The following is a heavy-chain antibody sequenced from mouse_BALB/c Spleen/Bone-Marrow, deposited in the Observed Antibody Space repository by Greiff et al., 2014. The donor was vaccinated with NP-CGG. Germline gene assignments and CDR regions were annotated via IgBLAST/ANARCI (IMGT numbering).Heavy chain of an antibody. CDR2: INPSNGRT. CDR3: AGPFDY. J-gene: IGHJ2*01. V-gene: IGHV1S81*02. Sequence: GAELVKPGASVKLSCKASGYTFTSYWMHWVKQRPGQGLEWIGEINPSNGRTNYNEKFKSKATLTVDKSSSTAYMQPSSLTSEDSAVYYCAGPFDYWGQGTTLTVSS. CDR1: GYTFTSYW.